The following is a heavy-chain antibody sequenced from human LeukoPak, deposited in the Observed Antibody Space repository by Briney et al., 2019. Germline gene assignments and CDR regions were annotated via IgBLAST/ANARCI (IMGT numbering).Heavy chain of an antibody. D-gene: IGHD5-24*01. V-gene: IGHV4-59*08. J-gene: IGHJ4*02. CDR1: GGSISSYY. CDR3: ARRGDGYRFFDY. Sequence: SETPSLTCTVSGGSISSYYWSWIRQPPGKGLEWIGYIYYSGSTNYNPSLKSRVTISVDTSKNQFSLKLSSVTAADTAVYYCARRGDGYRFFDYWGQGTLVTVSS. CDR2: IYYSGST.